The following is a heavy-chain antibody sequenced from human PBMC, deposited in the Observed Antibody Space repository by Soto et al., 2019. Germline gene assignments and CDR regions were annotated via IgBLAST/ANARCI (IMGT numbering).Heavy chain of an antibody. D-gene: IGHD3-22*01. CDR3: AREGTYYYDSSGYTKDDAFDI. Sequence: GASVKVSCKASGGTFSSYTISCVRQAPGQGLEWKGGIIPIFGTANYAQKFQGRVTITADESTSTAYMELSSLRSEDTAVYYCAREGTYYYDSSGYTKDDAFDIWGQGTMVTVSS. CDR2: IIPIFGTA. J-gene: IGHJ3*02. CDR1: GGTFSSYT. V-gene: IGHV1-69*13.